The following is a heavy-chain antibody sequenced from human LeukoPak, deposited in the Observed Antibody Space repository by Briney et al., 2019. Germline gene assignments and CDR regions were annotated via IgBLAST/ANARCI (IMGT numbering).Heavy chain of an antibody. CDR2: INHSGST. Sequence: SETLSLTCAVYGGSFSGYYWSWLRQPPGKGLEWIGEINHSGSTNYNPSLKSRVTISVDTSKNQFSLKLSSVTAADTAVYYCNGIAARPRTSYYYYYMDVWGKGTTVTVSS. CDR1: GGSFSGYY. J-gene: IGHJ6*03. CDR3: NGIAARPRTSYYYYYMDV. D-gene: IGHD6-6*01. V-gene: IGHV4-34*01.